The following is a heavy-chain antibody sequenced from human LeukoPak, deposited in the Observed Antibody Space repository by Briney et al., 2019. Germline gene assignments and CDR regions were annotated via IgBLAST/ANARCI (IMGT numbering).Heavy chain of an antibody. D-gene: IGHD3-22*01. J-gene: IGHJ3*02. V-gene: IGHV3-48*01. CDR2: ISSSSSTI. CDR1: GFTFSSYE. Sequence: GGSLRLSCAASGFTFSSYEMNWVRQAPGKGLEWVSYISSSSSTIYYADSVKGRFTISRDNAKNSLYLQMNSLRAEDTAVYYCARDQFGYYDSSGWAAFDIWGQGTMVTVSS. CDR3: ARDQFGYYDSSGWAAFDI.